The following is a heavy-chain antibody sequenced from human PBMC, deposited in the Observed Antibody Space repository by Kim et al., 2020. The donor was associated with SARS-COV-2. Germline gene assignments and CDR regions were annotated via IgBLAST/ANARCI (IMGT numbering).Heavy chain of an antibody. CDR3: TTDPRLLYYYYGMDV. CDR2: IKSKTDGGTT. Sequence: GGSLRLSCAASGFTFSNAWMSWVRQAPGKGLEWVGRIKSKTDGGTTDYAAPVKGRFTISRDDSKNTLYLQMNSLKTEDTAVYYCTTDPRLLYYYYGMDVWGQGTTVTVSS. V-gene: IGHV3-15*01. J-gene: IGHJ6*02. D-gene: IGHD2-15*01. CDR1: GFTFSNAW.